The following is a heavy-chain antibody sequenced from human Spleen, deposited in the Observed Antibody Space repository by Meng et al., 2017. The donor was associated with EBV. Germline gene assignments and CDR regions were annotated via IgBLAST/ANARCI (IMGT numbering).Heavy chain of an antibody. CDR2: INHSGST. J-gene: IGHJ4*02. CDR1: GGSFSAYY. D-gene: IGHD6-13*01. Sequence: QVQLQQWGAGLLKPSETPSLTCAVYGGSFSAYYWSWIRQPPGKGLEWIGEINHSGSTNYNPSLKSRVTISVDTSKNQFSLKLSSVTAADTAVYYCARGGHFGAAAGPDYWGQGTLVTVSS. CDR3: ARGGHFGAAAGPDY. V-gene: IGHV4-34*01.